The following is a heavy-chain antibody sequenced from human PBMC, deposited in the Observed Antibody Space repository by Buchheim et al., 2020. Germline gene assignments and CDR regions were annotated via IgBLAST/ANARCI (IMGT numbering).Heavy chain of an antibody. V-gene: IGHV1-8*02. CDR2: MNPNSGNT. D-gene: IGHD3-22*01. Sequence: QVQLVQSGAEVKKPGSSVKVSCKASGGTFSSYAISWVRQAPGQGLEWMGGMNPNSGNTGYAQKFQGRVTMTRNTSISTAYMELSSLRSEDTAVYYCARGGDSYYGMDVWGQGTT. CDR1: GGTFSSYA. CDR3: ARGGDSYYGMDV. J-gene: IGHJ6*02.